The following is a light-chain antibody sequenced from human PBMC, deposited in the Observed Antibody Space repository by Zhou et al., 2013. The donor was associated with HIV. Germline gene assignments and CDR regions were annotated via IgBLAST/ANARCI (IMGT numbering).Light chain of an antibody. J-gene: IGKJ4*01. CDR3: QQLNSYPLT. Sequence: DIQLTQSPSFLSASVGDRVTITCRASQGISSYLAWYQQKPGKAPKVLIYAASTLQSGVPSRFSGSGSGTEFTLTISSLQPEDFATYYCQQLNSYPLTFGGGTKVEIE. V-gene: IGKV1-9*01. CDR2: AAS. CDR1: QGISSY.